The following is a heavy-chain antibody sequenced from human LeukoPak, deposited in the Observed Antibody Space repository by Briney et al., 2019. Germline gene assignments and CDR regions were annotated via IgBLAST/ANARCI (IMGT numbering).Heavy chain of an antibody. J-gene: IGHJ4*02. CDR3: ATSRPRLSYQSVDC. CDR1: GFTFSSYA. CDR2: ISYDGSNK. Sequence: PGRSLRLSCAASGFTFSSYAMHWVRQAPGKGLEWVAVISYDGSNKYYADSVKGRFTISRDNSKNTLYLQMNSLRAEDTAVYYCATSRPRLSYQSVDCWGQGTLVTVSS. V-gene: IGHV3-30*04. D-gene: IGHD2-2*01.